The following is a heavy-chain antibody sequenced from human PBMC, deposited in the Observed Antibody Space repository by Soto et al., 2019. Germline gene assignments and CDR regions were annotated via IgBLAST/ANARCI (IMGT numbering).Heavy chain of an antibody. Sequence: QVQLVQSGAEVKKPGASVKVSCKASGYTFTSYDINWVRQATGQGLEWMGWMNPNSGNTGYAQKFQGRVTMTRNTSISTAYMELSSLRSEDTAVYYCARVLPNYDYIWGSYRSHAFDIWGQGTMVTVSS. CDR3: ARVLPNYDYIWGSYRSHAFDI. CDR1: GYTFTSYD. V-gene: IGHV1-8*01. D-gene: IGHD3-16*02. CDR2: MNPNSGNT. J-gene: IGHJ3*02.